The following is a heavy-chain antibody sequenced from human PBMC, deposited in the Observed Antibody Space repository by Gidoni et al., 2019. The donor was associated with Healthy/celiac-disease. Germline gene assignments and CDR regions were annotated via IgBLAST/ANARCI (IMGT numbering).Heavy chain of an antibody. CDR1: GFTFSSYG. D-gene: IGHD3-9*01. CDR3: ARGLRYFDWLDYYGMDV. CDR2: IWYDGSNK. V-gene: IGHV3-33*01. J-gene: IGHJ6*02. Sequence: QVQLVESGGGVVQPGRSLRLSCAASGFTFSSYGMHWVRQAPGKGLEWVAVIWYDGSNKYYADSVKGRFTISRDNSKNTLYLQMNSLRAEDTAVYYCARGLRYFDWLDYYGMDVWGQGTTVTVSS.